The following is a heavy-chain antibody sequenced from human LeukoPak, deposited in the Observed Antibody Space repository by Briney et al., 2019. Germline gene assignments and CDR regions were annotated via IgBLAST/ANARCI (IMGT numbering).Heavy chain of an antibody. CDR3: ARYHTALNY. CDR2: IWYDGSNK. V-gene: IGHV3-33*01. Sequence: GRSLRLSCAASGFTLSSYGMHWVRQAPGKGLEWVAVIWYDGSNKYYADSVKGRFTISRDNSKNTLYLQMNSLRAEDTAVYYCARYHTALNYWGQGTLVTASS. J-gene: IGHJ4*02. D-gene: IGHD5-18*01. CDR1: GFTLSSYG.